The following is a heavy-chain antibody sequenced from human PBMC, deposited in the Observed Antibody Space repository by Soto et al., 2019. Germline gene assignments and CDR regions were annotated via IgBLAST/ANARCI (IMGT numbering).Heavy chain of an antibody. Sequence: GASVKVSCKVSGYTLTELSMHWVRQAPGKGLEWMGGFDPEDGETIYAQKFQGRVTMTEDTSTDTAYMELSSLRSEDTAVYYCATGYCISTSCNPYYYYYGMDVWAQGTTVTVSS. CDR3: ATGYCISTSCNPYYYYYGMDV. V-gene: IGHV1-24*01. CDR1: GYTLTELS. D-gene: IGHD2-2*03. CDR2: FDPEDGET. J-gene: IGHJ6*02.